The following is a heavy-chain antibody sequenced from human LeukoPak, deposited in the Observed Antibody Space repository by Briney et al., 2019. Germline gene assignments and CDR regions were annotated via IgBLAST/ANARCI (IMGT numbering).Heavy chain of an antibody. CDR3: ARESFTVTSDYYMDV. J-gene: IGHJ6*03. CDR1: GYTFTSYY. Sequence: ASVKVSCKASGYTFTSYYMHWVRQAPGQGLEWMGIINPSGGSTSYAQKFQGRVTMTRDTSTSTVYMELSSLRSEDTAVYYCARESFTVTSDYYMDVWAKGPRSPSP. V-gene: IGHV1-46*01. CDR2: INPSGGST. D-gene: IGHD4-17*01.